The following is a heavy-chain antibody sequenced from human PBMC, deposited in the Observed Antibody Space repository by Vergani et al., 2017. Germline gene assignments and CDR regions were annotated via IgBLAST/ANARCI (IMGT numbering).Heavy chain of an antibody. V-gene: IGHV4-61*02. D-gene: IGHD6-13*01. CDR1: GGSISSGSYY. J-gene: IGHJ6*02. Sequence: QVQLQESGPGLVRPSQTLSFTCTVSGGSISSGSYYWSWFRQPAGKGLEWIGRFYTGGGTSHNPSLKSRVTISVDTSKNHFSLQLSSLTAADTAVYYCARDPLYSTTWPFLLLDMDVWGQGTTVTVSS. CDR3: ARDPLYSTTWPFLLLDMDV. CDR2: FYTGGGT.